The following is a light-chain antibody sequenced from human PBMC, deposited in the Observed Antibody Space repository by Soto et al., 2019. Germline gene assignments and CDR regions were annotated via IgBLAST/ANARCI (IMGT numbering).Light chain of an antibody. J-gene: IGKJ1*01. Sequence: AIRMTQSPSSLSASTGGRVTITCRASRGISSYLAWYQQKPGKAPKLLIYAASTLQSGVPSRFSGSGSGTDFTLTICCLQSQDFAPYCCPHYYSYPRTFGQRTKAAIK. CDR1: RGISSY. V-gene: IGKV1-8*01. CDR2: AAS. CDR3: PHYYSYPRT.